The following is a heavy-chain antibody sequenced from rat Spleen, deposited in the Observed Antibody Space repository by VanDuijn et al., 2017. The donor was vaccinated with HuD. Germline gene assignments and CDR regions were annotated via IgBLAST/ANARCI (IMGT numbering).Heavy chain of an antibody. V-gene: IGHV5-46*01. CDR3: TRVDYPGVAHYFDY. J-gene: IGHJ2*01. CDR2: ISTSGVGT. Sequence: EVQLVESGGGAVQPGRSMKLSCTASGFTLSSFPMAWVRQAPTKGLEWVASISTSGVGTYYRDSVKGRFTVSRANAKSTLYLQMNSLKSEDTATYYCTRVDYPGVAHYFDYWGQGVMVTVSS. D-gene: IGHD1-4*01. CDR1: GFTLSSFP.